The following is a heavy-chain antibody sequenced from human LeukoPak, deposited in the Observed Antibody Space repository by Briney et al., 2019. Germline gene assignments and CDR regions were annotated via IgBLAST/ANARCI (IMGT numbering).Heavy chain of an antibody. CDR2: ISAYNGNT. CDR3: ASGPPADYMDV. J-gene: IGHJ6*03. V-gene: IGHV1-18*01. Sequence: APVTVSCKASGYTFTSYGISWVRQSPGQGLEWMGWISAYNGNTNYAQKLQGRVTMTTDTSTSTAYMELRSLRSDDTAVYYCASGPPADYMDVWGKGTTVTVSS. D-gene: IGHD2-15*01. CDR1: GYTFTSYG.